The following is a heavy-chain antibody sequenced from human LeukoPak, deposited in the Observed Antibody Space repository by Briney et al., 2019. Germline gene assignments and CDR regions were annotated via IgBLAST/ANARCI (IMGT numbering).Heavy chain of an antibody. CDR1: GFTFSTYW. CDR2: VNIDGWIT. D-gene: IGHD2/OR15-2a*01. CDR3: LRMNNGATHYYF. Sequence: GGSQRLSCAASGFTFSTYWMHWVRQAPGKGLVWVVRVNIDGWITIYADSVKGRFSISRDNANNTSYLQMNSLRVEDTAVYYCLRMNNGATHYYFWGQGTLVTVSS. V-gene: IGHV3-74*01. J-gene: IGHJ4*02.